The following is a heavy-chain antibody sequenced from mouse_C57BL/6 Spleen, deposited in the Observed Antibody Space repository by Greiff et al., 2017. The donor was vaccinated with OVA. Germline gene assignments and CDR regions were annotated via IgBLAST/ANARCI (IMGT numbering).Heavy chain of an antibody. V-gene: IGHV3-1*01. Sequence: EVQLVESGPGMVKPSQSLSLTCTVTGYSITSGYDWHWIRHFPGNKLEWMGYISYSGSTNYNPSLKSRISITHDTSKNHFFMKLNSVTTEDTATYYCARGGPYDYGAWFAYWGQGTLVTVSA. D-gene: IGHD2-4*01. CDR2: ISYSGST. CDR3: ARGGPYDYGAWFAY. J-gene: IGHJ3*01. CDR1: GYSITSGYD.